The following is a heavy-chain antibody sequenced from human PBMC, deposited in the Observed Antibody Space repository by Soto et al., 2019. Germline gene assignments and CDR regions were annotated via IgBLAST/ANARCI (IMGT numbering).Heavy chain of an antibody. CDR2: ISYDGSNK. D-gene: IGHD6-6*01. CDR3: ARARGTSSHFHYYGMDV. J-gene: IGHJ6*02. Sequence: QVQLVESGGGVVHPGTSLRLSSAASGITFSSYAMHCVRQAPGNGLEWVAIISYDGSNKYFGGSVNGRFTISRDNSKNTLYLQMNSLRAEDTAVYYCARARGTSSHFHYYGMDVWGQGTTVTVSS. CDR1: GITFSSYA. V-gene: IGHV3-30-3*01.